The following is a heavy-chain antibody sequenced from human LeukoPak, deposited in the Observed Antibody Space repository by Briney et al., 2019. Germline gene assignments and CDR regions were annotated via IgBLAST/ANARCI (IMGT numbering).Heavy chain of an antibody. V-gene: IGHV3-33*01. CDR3: ARPYYSYDVTGYPDY. CDR2: IWYDGSNK. CDR1: GFTFSTYN. D-gene: IGHD3-22*01. J-gene: IGHJ4*02. Sequence: PGGSLRLSCAASGFTFSTYNMHWVRQAPGKGLEWVAVIWYDGSNKYYGDSVKGRFTISRDNSKNTLYLQVNSLRAEDTAVYYCARPYYSYDVTGYPDYWGQGTLVTASS.